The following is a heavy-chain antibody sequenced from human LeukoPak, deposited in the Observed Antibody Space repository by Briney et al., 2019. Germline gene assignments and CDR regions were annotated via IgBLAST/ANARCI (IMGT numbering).Heavy chain of an antibody. V-gene: IGHV4-61*09. J-gene: IGHJ6*03. D-gene: IGHD3-10*01. CDR1: GGSISSDSNY. CDR3: AREARGYGPPRDYYYYMDV. Sequence: PSESLSLTCTVSGGSISSDSNYWRCIRQRAGKGLESLRNNYTSGSTNYNPSLKSRVTISVDTSKNQFSLKLSSVTAADTAVYYCAREARGYGPPRDYYYYMDVWGKGTTVTVSS. CDR2: NYTSGST.